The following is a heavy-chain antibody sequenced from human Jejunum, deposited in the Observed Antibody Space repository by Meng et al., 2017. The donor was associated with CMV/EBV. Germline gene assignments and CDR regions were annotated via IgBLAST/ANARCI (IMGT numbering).Heavy chain of an antibody. D-gene: IGHD1-26*01. Sequence: VQLQVSGPGRVKSSETLSLTCFVSAGSISGYYWSWIRQPAGKGLEWIGRIYTSGSTHYNPSLKSRLTMSVDLSNNQISLKLRSVTAADTAVYYCARESGSYYWFDPWGQGTLVTVSS. J-gene: IGHJ5*02. V-gene: IGHV4-4*07. CDR3: ARESGSYYWFDP. CDR1: AGSISGYY. CDR2: IYTSGST.